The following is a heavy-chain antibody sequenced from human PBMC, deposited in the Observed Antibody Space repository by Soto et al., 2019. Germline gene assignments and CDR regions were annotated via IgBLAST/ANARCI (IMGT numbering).Heavy chain of an antibody. CDR2: ISTSSTTI. CDR3: VMGYYFDH. D-gene: IGHD3-16*01. V-gene: IGHV3-48*01. CDR1: GLTFSSYS. Sequence: EVQLVESGGGLVQPGGSLRLSCAASGLTFSSYSMNWVRQAPGKGLEWVSDISTSSTTIHYADSVKGRFTISRDNANNSLYLQMNSLRAEDAAVYYCVMGYYFDHWGQGTLVTVSS. J-gene: IGHJ4*02.